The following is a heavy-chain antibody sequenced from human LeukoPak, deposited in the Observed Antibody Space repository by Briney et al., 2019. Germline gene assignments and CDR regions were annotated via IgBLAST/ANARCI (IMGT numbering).Heavy chain of an antibody. CDR1: GFTFSDYY. V-gene: IGHV3-11*04. D-gene: IGHD3-3*01. CDR2: ISSSGSTI. Sequence: GGSLRLSCAASGFTFSDYYMSWIRQAPGKGLEWVSYISSSGSTIHYADSVKGRFTISRDNAKNSLYLQMNSLIAEDTAVYYCASVGLRFLEWLLPGHFDYWGQGTLVTVSS. J-gene: IGHJ4*02. CDR3: ASVGLRFLEWLLPGHFDY.